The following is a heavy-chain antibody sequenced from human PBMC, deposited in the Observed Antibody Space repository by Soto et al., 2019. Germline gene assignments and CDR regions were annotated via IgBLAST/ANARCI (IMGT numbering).Heavy chain of an antibody. V-gene: IGHV3-66*01. J-gene: IGHJ6*02. CDR2: IYSGGST. Sequence: EVQLVESGGGLVQPGGSLRLSCAASGFTVSSNYMSWVRQAPGKGPEWVSVIYSGGSTYYADSVKGRFTISRDNSKNTLYLQMNSLRAEDTAVYYCARDSTRYCSGGSCYVHYGMDVWGQGTTVTVSS. CDR3: ARDSTRYCSGGSCYVHYGMDV. CDR1: GFTVSSNY. D-gene: IGHD2-15*01.